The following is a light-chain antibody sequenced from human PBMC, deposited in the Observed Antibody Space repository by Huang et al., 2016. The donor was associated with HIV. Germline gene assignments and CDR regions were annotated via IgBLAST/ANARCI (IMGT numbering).Light chain of an antibody. CDR2: DAS. CDR1: QDIGNY. J-gene: IGKJ2*01. Sequence: DIQMTQSPSSLSTFIGDKVTITCQASQDIGNYLNWYQQRPGKAPKLLIYDASSLETGVTSRFSGGGSGTTFTFTITNLRPEDVATYYCQQYDCLPYTFGQGTLIEI. V-gene: IGKV1-33*01. CDR3: QQYDCLPYT.